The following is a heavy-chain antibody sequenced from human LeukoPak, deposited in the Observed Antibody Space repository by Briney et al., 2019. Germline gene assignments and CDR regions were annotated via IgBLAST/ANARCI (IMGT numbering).Heavy chain of an antibody. V-gene: IGHV3-9*01. Sequence: GGSLRLSCAASGFTFDDYAMHWVRQAPGKGLEWVSGISWNSGSIGYADSVKGRFTISRDNAKNSLYLQMNSLGAEDTALYYCAKDMLPYSSGWDHFDYWGQGTLVTVSS. CDR2: ISWNSGSI. CDR3: AKDMLPYSSGWDHFDY. D-gene: IGHD6-19*01. J-gene: IGHJ4*02. CDR1: GFTFDDYA.